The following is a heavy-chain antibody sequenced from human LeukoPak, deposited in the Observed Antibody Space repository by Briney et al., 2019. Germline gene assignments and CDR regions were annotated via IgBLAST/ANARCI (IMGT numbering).Heavy chain of an antibody. CDR2: ISGGGGRA. J-gene: IGHJ5*02. D-gene: IGHD6-19*01. CDR1: GFTFSSYA. CDR3: AKDSQWLVTEGTNWFDP. V-gene: IGHV3-23*01. Sequence: GGPLRLSCAASGFTFSSYAMSWVRQAPGKGLEWVSAISGGGGRAYYAYSLKGRFTISRDNSKNTLYLKMNSLRAEDTAVYYCAKDSQWLVTEGTNWFDPWGQGTLVTVSS.